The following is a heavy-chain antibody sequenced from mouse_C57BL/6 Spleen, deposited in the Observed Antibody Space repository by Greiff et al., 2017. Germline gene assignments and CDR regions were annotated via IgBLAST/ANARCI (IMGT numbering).Heavy chain of an antibody. Sequence: QVQLQQPGAELVKPGASVKLSCKASGYTFTSYWMQWVNQRPGQGLEWIGEIDPSDSYTNYNQKFKGKATLTVDTSSSTAYMQLSSLTSEDSAVYYCARFAYWGQGTLGTV. J-gene: IGHJ3*01. CDR2: IDPSDSYT. CDR1: GYTFTSYW. V-gene: IGHV1-50*01. CDR3: ARFAY.